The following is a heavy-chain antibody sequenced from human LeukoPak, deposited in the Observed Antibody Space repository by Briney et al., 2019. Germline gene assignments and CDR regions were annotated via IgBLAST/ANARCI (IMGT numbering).Heavy chain of an antibody. D-gene: IGHD1-14*01. Sequence: GGSLRLSCAASGFSFNNYAMSWVRQAPGKGLEWVSAISGGGDATKYADSVKGRFTISRDNSKNTLYLQMNSLRAEDTAVYYCAKDQGGTEHFDYWGQGTLVTVSS. CDR3: AKDQGGTEHFDY. CDR1: GFSFNNYA. CDR2: ISGGGDAT. J-gene: IGHJ4*02. V-gene: IGHV3-23*01.